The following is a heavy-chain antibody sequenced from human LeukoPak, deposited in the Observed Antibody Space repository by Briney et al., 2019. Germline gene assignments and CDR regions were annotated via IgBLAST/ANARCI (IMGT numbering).Heavy chain of an antibody. D-gene: IGHD4-17*01. CDR3: ARVGYSDESIDY. Sequence: PGGSLRLSCAAPGLTFSSYAMSWVRQAPGKGLEWVSAISGSGGSTYYADSVKGRFTISRDNSKNTLYLQMNSLRAEDTAVYYCARVGYSDESIDYWGQGTLVTVSS. CDR2: ISGSGGST. CDR1: GLTFSSYA. J-gene: IGHJ4*02. V-gene: IGHV3-23*01.